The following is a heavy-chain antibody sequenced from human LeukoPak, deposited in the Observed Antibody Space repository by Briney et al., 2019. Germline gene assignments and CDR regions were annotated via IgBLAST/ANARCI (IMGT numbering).Heavy chain of an antibody. CDR3: AKDLGYCSSTSCSVAFDI. V-gene: IGHV3-30*02. CDR1: GFTFSSYG. CDR2: IRNDGTIK. J-gene: IGHJ3*02. D-gene: IGHD2-2*01. Sequence: GGSLRLSCAASGFTFSSYGMHWVRQAPGKGLEWVAFIRNDGTIKYYADSVKGRFTISRDNSKNTLYLQVNSLRAEDTAVYYCAKDLGYCSSTSCSVAFDIWGQGTMVTVSS.